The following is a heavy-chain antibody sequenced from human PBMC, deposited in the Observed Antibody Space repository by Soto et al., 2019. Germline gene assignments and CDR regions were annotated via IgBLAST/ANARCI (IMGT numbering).Heavy chain of an antibody. J-gene: IGHJ4*01. CDR1: GFSFSSYD. Sequence: GGSLRLSCVASGFSFSSYDMSWVRQAPGKGLEWVSFIIGNSGTTYYADSVKGRFTISRDNSKNTLYLQMSRLGAEDTAAYYCAKGSTYGFYFDHWGQGTLVTGS. CDR3: AKGSTYGFYFDH. CDR2: IIGNSGTT. V-gene: IGHV3-23*01. D-gene: IGHD4-17*01.